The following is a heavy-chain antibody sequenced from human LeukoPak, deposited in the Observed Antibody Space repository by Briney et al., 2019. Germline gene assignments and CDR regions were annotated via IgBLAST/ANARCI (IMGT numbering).Heavy chain of an antibody. CDR3: ARALLVDYNFDY. J-gene: IGHJ4*02. CDR1: GFSLTNAGLG. V-gene: IGHV2-26*01. D-gene: IGHD2-8*02. Sequence: SGPTLVNPTKTLTLTCTVSGFSLTNAGLGVSWIRQPPGKALEWLAHIFSNDEKSYRTSLKSRLTISKDTSKSQVVLIMTNMDPVDTATYYCARALLVDYNFDYWGQGTLVTVPS. CDR2: IFSNDEK.